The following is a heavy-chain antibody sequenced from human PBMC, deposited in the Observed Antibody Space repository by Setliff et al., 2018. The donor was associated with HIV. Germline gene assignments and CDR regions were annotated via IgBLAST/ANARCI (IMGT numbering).Heavy chain of an antibody. D-gene: IGHD1-20*01. V-gene: IGHV4-59*08. CDR1: GGSISSYY. Sequence: SETLSLTCTVSGGSISSYYWSWIRQPPGKGLEWIGYIYNSGRTNYNPSLKSRVTVSVDTSKKQFSLKLSSVTAADTAVYYCARAITFHDAFDIWGQGTMVTVSS. J-gene: IGHJ3*02. CDR2: IYNSGRT. CDR3: ARAITFHDAFDI.